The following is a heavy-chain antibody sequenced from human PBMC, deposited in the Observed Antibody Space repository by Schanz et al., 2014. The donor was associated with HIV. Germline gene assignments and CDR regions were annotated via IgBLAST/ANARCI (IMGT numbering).Heavy chain of an antibody. Sequence: VQLLESGGGLVQPGGSLRLSCAASGFMFSSYGMGWVRQAPGKGLEWVSYISSTSRTISYRDSVKGRFTISRDNAKNSLYLQMTSLRVEDTAVYYCANEEVPNDYWGQGTLVTVSS. CDR1: GFMFSSYG. CDR2: ISSTSRTI. CDR3: ANEEVPNDY. V-gene: IGHV3-48*04. J-gene: IGHJ4*02.